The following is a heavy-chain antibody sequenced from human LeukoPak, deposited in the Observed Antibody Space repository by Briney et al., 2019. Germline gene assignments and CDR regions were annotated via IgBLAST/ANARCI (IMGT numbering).Heavy chain of an antibody. D-gene: IGHD3-10*01. Sequence: ASVKVSCKASGYTFTGYYMHWVRQAPGQGLEWMGWISAYNGNTNHAQKLQGRVTMTTGTSTSTAYMELRSLRSDDTAVYYCARHGLGSGSYIAPDYYYYYMDVWGKGTTVTISS. V-gene: IGHV1-18*04. CDR2: ISAYNGNT. J-gene: IGHJ6*03. CDR3: ARHGLGSGSYIAPDYYYYYMDV. CDR1: GYTFTGYY.